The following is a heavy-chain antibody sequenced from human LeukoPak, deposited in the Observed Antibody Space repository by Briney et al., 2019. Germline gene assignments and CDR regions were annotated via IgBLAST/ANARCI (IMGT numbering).Heavy chain of an antibody. Sequence: PGGSLRLSCAASGFTFSSYSMNWVRQAPGKGLEWVSSISSSSSYIYYADSVKGRFTISRDNSKNTLSLQMNSLRAEDTAIYYCAKASNTWNYFDYWGQGTLVTVSS. CDR3: AKASNTWNYFDY. CDR1: GFTFSSYS. J-gene: IGHJ4*02. D-gene: IGHD1-1*01. V-gene: IGHV3-21*04. CDR2: ISSSSSYI.